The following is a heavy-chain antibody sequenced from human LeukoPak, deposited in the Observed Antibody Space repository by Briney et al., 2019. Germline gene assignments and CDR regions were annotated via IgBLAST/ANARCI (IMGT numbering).Heavy chain of an antibody. CDR3: GVSSPNFWSGYYIGY. CDR2: IYYSGST. Sequence: SETLSLTCAVYGGSFSGYYWSWIRQPPGKGLEWIGYIYYSGSTNYNPSLKSRVTISVDTSKNQFSLKLSSVTAADTAVYYCGVSSPNFWSGYYIGYWGQGTLVTVSS. J-gene: IGHJ4*02. V-gene: IGHV4-59*01. CDR1: GGSFSGYY. D-gene: IGHD3-3*01.